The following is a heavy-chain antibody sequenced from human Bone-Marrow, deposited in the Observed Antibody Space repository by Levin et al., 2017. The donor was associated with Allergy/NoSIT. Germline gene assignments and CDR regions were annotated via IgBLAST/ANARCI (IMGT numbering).Heavy chain of an antibody. J-gene: IGHJ6*02. CDR1: GFTFSGSA. V-gene: IGHV3-73*01. D-gene: IGHD5-12*01. CDR2: IRSKANSYAT. CDR3: TRLPTKDYYYYYGMDV. Sequence: GGSLRLSCAASGFTFSGSAMHWVRQASGKGLEWVGRIRSKANSYATAYAASVKGRFTISRDDSKNTAYLQMNSLKTEDTAVYYCTRLPTKDYYYYYGMDVWGQGTTVTVSS.